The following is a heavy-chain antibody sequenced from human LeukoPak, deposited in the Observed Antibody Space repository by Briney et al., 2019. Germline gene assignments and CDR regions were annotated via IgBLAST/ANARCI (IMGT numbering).Heavy chain of an antibody. Sequence: GGSLRLPCAASGFTFSSYAMSWVRQAPGKGLAWISTVSASGDSTSYADSVKGRFTISRDNSKNALYLQVNSLRADDAALYYCAKSHYYGSGSIDYWGQGTLVTVSS. CDR2: VSASGDST. D-gene: IGHD3-10*01. CDR3: AKSHYYGSGSIDY. V-gene: IGHV3-23*01. J-gene: IGHJ4*02. CDR1: GFTFSSYA.